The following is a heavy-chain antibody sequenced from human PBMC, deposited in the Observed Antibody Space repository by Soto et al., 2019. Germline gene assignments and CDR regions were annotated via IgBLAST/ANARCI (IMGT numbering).Heavy chain of an antibody. CDR3: ARGARNYYDSSGYYLGNFDY. V-gene: IGHV3-30-3*01. Sequence: GGSLRLSCAASGFTFSSYAMHWVRQAPGKGLEWVAVISYDGSNKYYADSVKGRFTISRDNSKNTLYLQMNSLRAEDTAVYYCARGARNYYDSSGYYLGNFDYWGQGTLVTVSS. CDR2: ISYDGSNK. J-gene: IGHJ4*02. CDR1: GFTFSSYA. D-gene: IGHD3-22*01.